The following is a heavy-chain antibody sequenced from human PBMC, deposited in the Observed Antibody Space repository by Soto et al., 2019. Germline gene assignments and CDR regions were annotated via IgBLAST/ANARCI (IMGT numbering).Heavy chain of an antibody. CDR3: ARADPASSSRRRRYYYYGMDV. J-gene: IGHJ6*02. CDR2: IIPIFGTA. D-gene: IGHD6-6*01. CDR1: GGTFSSYA. Sequence: QVQLVQSGAEVKKPGSSVKVSCKASGGTFSSYAISWVRQAPGHGLEWMGGIIPIFGTANYAQKFQGRVTITADESTSTAYMELSSLRSEDTAVYYCARADPASSSRRRRYYYYGMDVWGQGTTVTVSS. V-gene: IGHV1-69*01.